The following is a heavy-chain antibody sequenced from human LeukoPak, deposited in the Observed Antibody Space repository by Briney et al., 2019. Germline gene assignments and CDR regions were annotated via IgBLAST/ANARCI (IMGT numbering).Heavy chain of an antibody. CDR1: SGSISSYY. D-gene: IGHD1-26*01. CDR3: ARDGYSGSYFFDY. Sequence: PSETLSLTCTVSSGSISSYYWNWIRQPAGKGLEWIGRIYTSGSTNYNPSLKSRVTISVDKSKNQFFLKLSSVTAADTAVYYCARDGYSGSYFFDYRGQGTLVTVSS. J-gene: IGHJ4*02. CDR2: IYTSGST. V-gene: IGHV4-4*07.